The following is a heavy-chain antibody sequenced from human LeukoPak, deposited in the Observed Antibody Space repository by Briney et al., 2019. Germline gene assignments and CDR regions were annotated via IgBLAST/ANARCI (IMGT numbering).Heavy chain of an antibody. D-gene: IGHD3-3*01. CDR3: ARVRDDFWSGYKPYYYYYGMDV. CDR2: IIPIFGTA. J-gene: IGHJ6*02. Sequence: ASVTVSCKASGGTFSSYAISWVRQAPGQGLEWMGGIIPIFGTANYAQKFQGRVTITADESTSTAYMELSSLRSEDTAVYYCARVRDDFWSGYKPYYYYYGMDVWGQGTTVTVSS. CDR1: GGTFSSYA. V-gene: IGHV1-69*13.